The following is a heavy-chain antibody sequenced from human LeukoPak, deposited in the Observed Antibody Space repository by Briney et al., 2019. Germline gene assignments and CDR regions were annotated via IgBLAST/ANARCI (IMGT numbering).Heavy chain of an antibody. CDR3: ARVLVVVVTATPSDY. CDR2: ISYDGSNK. D-gene: IGHD2-21*02. Sequence: PGGSLRLSCAASGFTFSSYAMHWVRQAPGKGLEWVAVISYDGSNKYYADSVKGRFTISRDNSKNTLYLQMNSLRAEDTAVYYCARVLVVVVTATPSDYWGQGTLVTVSS. CDR1: GFTFSSYA. V-gene: IGHV3-30-3*01. J-gene: IGHJ4*02.